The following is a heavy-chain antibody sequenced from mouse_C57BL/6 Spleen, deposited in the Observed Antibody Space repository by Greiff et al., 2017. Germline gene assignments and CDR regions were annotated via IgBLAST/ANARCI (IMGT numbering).Heavy chain of an antibody. J-gene: IGHJ4*01. CDR2: IYPRSGNT. Sequence: QVQLQQSGAELARPGASVKLSCKASGYTFTSYGISWVKQRTGQGLEWIGEIYPRSGNTYYNEKFKGKATLTADKSSSTAYMELRSLTSEDSAVYFCARLDGYDGYYAMDYWGQGTSGTVSS. CDR3: ARLDGYDGYYAMDY. V-gene: IGHV1-81*01. CDR1: GYTFTSYG. D-gene: IGHD2-2*01.